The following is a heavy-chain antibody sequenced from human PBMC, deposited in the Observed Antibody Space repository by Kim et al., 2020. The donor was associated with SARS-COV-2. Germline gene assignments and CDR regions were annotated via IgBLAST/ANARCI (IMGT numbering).Heavy chain of an antibody. V-gene: IGHV4-4*02. CDR1: GGSISSSNW. D-gene: IGHD3-22*01. Sequence: SETLSLTCAVSGGSISSSNWWSWVRQPPGKGLEWIGEIYHSGSTNYNPSLKSRVTISVDKSKNQFSLKLSSVTAADTAVYYCARKSYYYVSLGFDYWGQGTLITFSS. J-gene: IGHJ4*02. CDR3: ARKSYYYVSLGFDY. CDR2: IYHSGST.